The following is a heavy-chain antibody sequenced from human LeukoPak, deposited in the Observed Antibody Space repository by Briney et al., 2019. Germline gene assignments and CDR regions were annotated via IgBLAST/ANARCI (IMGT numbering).Heavy chain of an antibody. J-gene: IGHJ5*02. Sequence: GRSLRLSCAVSGLTFSSFAMTWVRQAPGKGLEWVSSISSRHLTTYYTDSVKGRFTISRDNSKNTLYLQMNSLRAEDTAVYYCTKDPNGDYVGAFDPGGQGTVVTVSS. V-gene: IGHV3-23*01. CDR2: ISSRHLTT. CDR1: GLTFSSFA. D-gene: IGHD4-17*01. CDR3: TKDPNGDYVGAFDP.